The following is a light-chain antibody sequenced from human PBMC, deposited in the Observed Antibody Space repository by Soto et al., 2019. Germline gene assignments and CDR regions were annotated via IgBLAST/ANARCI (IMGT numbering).Light chain of an antibody. CDR1: SSNIGSNF. V-gene: IGLV1-47*01. CDR3: AAWDDSLSGLV. CDR2: RNN. Sequence: QPVLTQPPSASGTPGQRVTISCSGSSSNIGSNFVYWYHQLPGTAPKLVILRNNQRPSGVPDRFSGSKSGTSASLAISGLRSEDEADYFCAAWDDSLSGLVFGRGTKLTVL. J-gene: IGLJ2*01.